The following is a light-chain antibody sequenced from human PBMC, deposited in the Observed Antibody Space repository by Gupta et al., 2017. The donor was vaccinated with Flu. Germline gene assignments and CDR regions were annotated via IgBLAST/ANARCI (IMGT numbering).Light chain of an antibody. CDR1: SSNIGSDY. CDR3: AAWDDSLSGWV. J-gene: IGLJ3*02. V-gene: IGLV1-47*01. CDR2: RND. Sequence: QSVLTLPPSAPGTPGQTVTISCFASSSNIGSDYVYWYQHLPGMAPKLLIYRNDQRPSGVPDRFSGSKSGTSGSLAISGLRSEDEADYYCAAWDDSLSGWVFGGGTKVTVL.